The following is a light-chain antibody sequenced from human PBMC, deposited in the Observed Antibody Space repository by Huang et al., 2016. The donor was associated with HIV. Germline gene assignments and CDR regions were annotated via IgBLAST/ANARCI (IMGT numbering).Light chain of an antibody. V-gene: IGKV3-11*01. CDR1: QNINNY. Sequence: DIVLTQSPATLSLSPGQRAPLSCRASQNINNYLVWYQQKPGQALRLLIYDSFNRATGIPARFSGSGSGTDFTLTINSLEPEDFAVYYCQQRGAWPLTFGGGTKVEIK. J-gene: IGKJ4*01. CDR2: DSF. CDR3: QQRGAWPLT.